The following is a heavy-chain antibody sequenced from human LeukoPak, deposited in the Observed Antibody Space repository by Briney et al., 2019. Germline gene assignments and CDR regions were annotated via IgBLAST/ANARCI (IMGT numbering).Heavy chain of an antibody. J-gene: IGHJ5*02. V-gene: IGHV5-51*01. D-gene: IGHD3-22*01. CDR3: ARTYYYDSSGYYPPNWFDP. CDR2: IYPGDSDT. Sequence: GESLKISCKGSGYSSTSYWIGWVRQMPGKGLEWMGIIYPGDSDTRYSPSFQGQVTISADKSISTAYLQWSSLKASDTAMYYCARTYYYDSSGYYPPNWFDPWGQGTLVTVSS. CDR1: GYSSTSYW.